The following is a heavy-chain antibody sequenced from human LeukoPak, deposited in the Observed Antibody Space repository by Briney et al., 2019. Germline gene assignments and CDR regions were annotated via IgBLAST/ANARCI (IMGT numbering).Heavy chain of an antibody. CDR3: TRERRGSYYAFES. CDR1: GFSASDYS. V-gene: IGHV3-11*05. Sequence: GGSLRLSCAASGFSASDYSISWIRQSPGKGLEWISYVTSGSGSTNYADSVKGRFTISRDNAKNSVALQLDGLRADDTAVYFCTRERRGSYYAFESWGQGTLVTVSS. D-gene: IGHD3-16*01. J-gene: IGHJ4*02. CDR2: VTSGSGST.